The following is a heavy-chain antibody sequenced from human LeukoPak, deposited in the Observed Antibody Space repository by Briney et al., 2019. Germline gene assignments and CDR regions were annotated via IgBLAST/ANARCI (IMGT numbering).Heavy chain of an antibody. J-gene: IGHJ4*02. D-gene: IGHD5-24*01. V-gene: IGHV3-11*01. CDR3: AGYSRDGYNPLDF. CDR1: GFTFSDYY. Sequence: GGSLRLSCAASGFTFSDYYMSWIRQAPGKGLEWVSYISSSGSTIYYADSVKGRFTIPRDNAKNSLYLQMNSLRAEDTAVYYCAGYSRDGYNPLDFWGQGTLVTVSS. CDR2: ISSSGSTI.